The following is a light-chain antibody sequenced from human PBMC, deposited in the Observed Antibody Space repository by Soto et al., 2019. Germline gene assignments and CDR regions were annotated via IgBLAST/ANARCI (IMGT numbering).Light chain of an antibody. J-gene: IGKJ1*01. CDR1: QSVDTN. CDR2: GTS. CDR3: QHYGDSSWT. Sequence: EVVMTQSPVTLSVSPGDRATLSCRASQSVDTNVAWYQQKPGQAPRLLIFGTSNRAPGTSDRFSGSGSGTDFTLTISRLEPEDVAVYYCQHYGDSSWTVGQGTKVEIK. V-gene: IGKV3-20*01.